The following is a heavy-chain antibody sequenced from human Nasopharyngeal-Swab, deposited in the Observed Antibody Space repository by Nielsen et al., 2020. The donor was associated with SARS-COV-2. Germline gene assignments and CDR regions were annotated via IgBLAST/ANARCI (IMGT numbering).Heavy chain of an antibody. Sequence: GESLKISCAASGFTFSNAWMSWVRQAPGKGLEWVAVIWYDGSNKYYADSVKGRFTISRDNSKNTLYLQMNSLRAEDTAVYYCARDNHGDNWNDGWFDPWGQGTLVTVSS. CDR3: ARDNHGDNWNDGWFDP. CDR2: IWYDGSNK. CDR1: GFTFSNAW. J-gene: IGHJ5*02. D-gene: IGHD1-20*01. V-gene: IGHV3-33*08.